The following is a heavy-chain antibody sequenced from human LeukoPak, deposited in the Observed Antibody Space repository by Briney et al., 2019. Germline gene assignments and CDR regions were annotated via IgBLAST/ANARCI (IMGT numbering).Heavy chain of an antibody. CDR3: AKVVTGRGTWIQLWLPRVIDY. Sequence: PGGSLRLSCAASGFTFSSYAMSWVRQAPGKGLEWVSAISGSGGSTYYADSVKGRFTISRDNSKNTLYLQMNSLRAEDTAVYYCAKVVTGRGTWIQLWLPRVIDYWGQGTLVTVSS. J-gene: IGHJ4*02. CDR2: ISGSGGST. D-gene: IGHD5-18*01. V-gene: IGHV3-23*01. CDR1: GFTFSSYA.